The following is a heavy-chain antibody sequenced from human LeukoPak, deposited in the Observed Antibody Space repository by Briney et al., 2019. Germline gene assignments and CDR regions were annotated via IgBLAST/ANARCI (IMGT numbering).Heavy chain of an antibody. CDR3: TTGLSVAGIDS. CDR2: IKRKTDGETT. CDR1: GFTFSNAW. D-gene: IGHD6-19*01. Sequence: PGGSLRLSCAASGFTFSNAWMSWVRQAPGKGLEWVGRIKRKTDGETTDYTAPVKGRFTISRDDSKNTLYLQMNSLKTEDTALYYCTTGLSVAGIDSWGQGTLVTVSS. V-gene: IGHV3-15*01. J-gene: IGHJ4*02.